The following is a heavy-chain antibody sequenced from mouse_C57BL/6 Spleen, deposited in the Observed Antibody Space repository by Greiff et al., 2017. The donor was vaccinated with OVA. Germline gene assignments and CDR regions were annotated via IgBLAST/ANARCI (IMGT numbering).Heavy chain of an antibody. CDR3: ARQGPYYYAMDY. V-gene: IGHV5-16*01. D-gene: IGHD3-3*01. CDR2: INYDGSST. Sequence: EVMLVESEGGLVQPGSSMKLSCTASGFTFSDYYMARVRQVPEKGLEWVANINYDGSSTYYLDSLKSRFIISRDNAKNILYLQMSSLKSEDTATYYCARQGPYYYAMDYWGQGTSVTVSS. CDR1: GFTFSDYY. J-gene: IGHJ4*01.